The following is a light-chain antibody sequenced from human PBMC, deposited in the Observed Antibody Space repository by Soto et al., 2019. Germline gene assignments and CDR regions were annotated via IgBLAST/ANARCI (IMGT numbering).Light chain of an antibody. CDR2: DVS. CDR1: SSDVGAYDL. CDR3: SSYTSSSTPDV. V-gene: IGLV2-14*01. J-gene: IGLJ1*01. Sequence: QSVLSQPASVSGSPGQSVTISCTGTSSDVGAYDLVCWYQQHPGKAPKLMIYDVSNRPSWVSNRFSGSKSGNTASLTISGLQAEDEADYYCSSYTSSSTPDVFGTGTKVTVL.